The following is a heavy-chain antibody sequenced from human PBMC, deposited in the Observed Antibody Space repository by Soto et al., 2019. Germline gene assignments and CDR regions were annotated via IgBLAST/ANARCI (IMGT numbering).Heavy chain of an antibody. CDR3: ARARGDYTIYYYYYYMDV. D-gene: IGHD4-17*01. Sequence: EVQLVESGGGLVQPGGSLRLSCAASGFTFSSYSMNWVRQAPGKWLEWVSYISSSSSTIYYADSVKGRFTISRDNAKNSLYLQMNSLRAEDTAVYYCARARGDYTIYYYYYYMDVWGKGTTVTVSS. CDR2: ISSSSSTI. J-gene: IGHJ6*03. V-gene: IGHV3-48*01. CDR1: GFTFSSYS.